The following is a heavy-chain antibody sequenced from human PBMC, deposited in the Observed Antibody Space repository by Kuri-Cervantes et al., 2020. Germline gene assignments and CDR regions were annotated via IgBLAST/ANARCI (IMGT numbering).Heavy chain of an antibody. Sequence: SETLSLTCTVSGGSISSSSYYWGWIRQPPGKGLEWIGSIYYSGSTYYNPSLKSRVTISVDTSRNQFSLKLSSVTAADTAVYYCARSVRYWFDPRGQGTTVTVSS. CDR3: ARSVRYWFDP. CDR1: GGSISSSSYY. V-gene: IGHV4-39*07. CDR2: IYYSGST. J-gene: IGHJ5*01.